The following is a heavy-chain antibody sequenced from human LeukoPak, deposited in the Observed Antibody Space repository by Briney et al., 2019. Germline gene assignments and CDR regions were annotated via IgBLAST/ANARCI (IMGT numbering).Heavy chain of an antibody. Sequence: GGSLRLSCAASGFTFSSYGMNWVRQAPGKGLEWVSYINTGSDSIYYADSVKGRFTISRDNAKNTLYLQMNSLRAEDTAVYYCAREQTYYYGSGSYSRYYYMDVWGKGTTVTVSS. V-gene: IGHV3-48*04. J-gene: IGHJ6*03. CDR1: GFTFSSYG. CDR2: INTGSDSI. D-gene: IGHD3-10*01. CDR3: AREQTYYYGSGSYSRYYYMDV.